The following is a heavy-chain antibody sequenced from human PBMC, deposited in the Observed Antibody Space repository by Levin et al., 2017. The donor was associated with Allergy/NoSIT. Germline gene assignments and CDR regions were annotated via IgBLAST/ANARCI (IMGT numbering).Heavy chain of an antibody. Sequence: GGSLRLSCAASGFTFSSYAMSWVRQAPGKGLEWVSAISGSGGSTYYADSVKGRFTISRDNSKNTLYLQMNSLRAEDTAVYYCAKVQQLVNGWELPPNYYYGMDVWGQGTTVTVSS. CDR3: AKVQQLVNGWELPPNYYYGMDV. J-gene: IGHJ6*02. CDR2: ISGSGGST. V-gene: IGHV3-23*01. CDR1: GFTFSSYA. D-gene: IGHD6-13*01.